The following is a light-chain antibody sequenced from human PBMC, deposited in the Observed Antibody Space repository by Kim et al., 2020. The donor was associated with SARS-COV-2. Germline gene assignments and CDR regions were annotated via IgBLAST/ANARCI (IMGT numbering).Light chain of an antibody. J-gene: IGKJ1*01. CDR1: QSVSSY. V-gene: IGKV3-11*01. CDR3: QQRSDWPWT. CDR2: DAS. Sequence: EIVLTQSPATLSLSPGERVTLSCRASQSVSSYLAWYQQKPGQAPRLLIYDASNRATGIPARFSGSGSGTDFTLTISSLEPEDFALYYCQQRSDWPWTFGQGTKVDIK.